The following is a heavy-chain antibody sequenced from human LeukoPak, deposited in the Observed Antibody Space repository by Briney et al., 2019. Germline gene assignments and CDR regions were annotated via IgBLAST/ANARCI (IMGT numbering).Heavy chain of an antibody. V-gene: IGHV4-59*08. CDR2: IYYSGST. J-gene: IGHJ3*02. Sequence: PSETLSLACTVSGGSISSYYWSWIRQPPGKGLEWIGYIYYSGSTNYNPSLKSRVTISVDTSKNQFSLKLSSVTAADTAVYYCASGDSSGPVDAFDIWGQGTMVTVSS. CDR3: ASGDSSGPVDAFDI. D-gene: IGHD6-19*01. CDR1: GGSISSYY.